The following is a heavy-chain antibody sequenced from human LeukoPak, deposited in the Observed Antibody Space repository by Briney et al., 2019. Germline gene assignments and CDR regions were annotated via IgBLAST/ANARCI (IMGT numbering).Heavy chain of an antibody. CDR1: LYTFTNYV. D-gene: IGHD2-21*01. J-gene: IGHJ4*02. CDR3: AGDDCGYTCYPGGY. CDR2: INAGNGET. V-gene: IGHV1-3*01. Sequence: GASVKVSCKASLYTFTNYVVHWVRQAPGERPGWMGWINAGNGETNNSHHFQGRVTITRDTSASTAYMEMSSLTSEDTALYYCAGDDCGYTCYPGGYWGKGSLVTVSS.